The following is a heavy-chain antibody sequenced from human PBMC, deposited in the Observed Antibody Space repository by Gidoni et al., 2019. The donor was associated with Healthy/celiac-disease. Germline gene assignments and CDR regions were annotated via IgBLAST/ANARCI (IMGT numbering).Heavy chain of an antibody. CDR1: GFTFGDYS. D-gene: IGHD3-10*01. V-gene: IGHV3-49*04. J-gene: IGHJ4*02. CDR3: TRDGLGMYYYGSGSYDY. Sequence: EVQLVESGGGLVQPGRSLRLSCPASGFTFGDYSMSWVRQAPGKGLEWVGFIRSKAYGGTTEYAASVKGRFTSSRDESKRIAYLQMNSLKTEDTAVYYCTRDGLGMYYYGSGSYDYWGQGTLVTVSS. CDR2: IRSKAYGGTT.